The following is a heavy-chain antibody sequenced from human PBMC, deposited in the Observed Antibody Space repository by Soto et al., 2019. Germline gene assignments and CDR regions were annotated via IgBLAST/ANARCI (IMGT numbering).Heavy chain of an antibody. J-gene: IGHJ4*02. D-gene: IGHD1-7*01. CDR2: ISGSGGST. V-gene: IGHV3-23*01. CDR3: AKDQEPWNYVSPVDY. Sequence: EVQPLESGGGLVQPGGSLRLSCAASGFTFSSYAMSWVRQAPGKGLEWVSAISGSGGSTYYADSVKGRFTISRDNSKNTLYLQMNSLRAEDTAVYYCAKDQEPWNYVSPVDYWGQGTLVTVSS. CDR1: GFTFSSYA.